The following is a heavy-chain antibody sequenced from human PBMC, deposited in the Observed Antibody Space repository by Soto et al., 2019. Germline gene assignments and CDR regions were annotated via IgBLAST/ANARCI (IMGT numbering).Heavy chain of an antibody. Sequence: GGSLRLSCAASGFTFSSYGMHWVRQAPGKGLEWVAVIWYDGSNKYYADSVKGRFTISRDNSKNTLYLQMNSLRAEDTAVYYCAREEAILTGYYFPDDDAFDIWGQGTMVTVSS. CDR1: GFTFSSYG. D-gene: IGHD3-9*01. CDR3: AREEAILTGYYFPDDDAFDI. V-gene: IGHV3-33*01. CDR2: IWYDGSNK. J-gene: IGHJ3*02.